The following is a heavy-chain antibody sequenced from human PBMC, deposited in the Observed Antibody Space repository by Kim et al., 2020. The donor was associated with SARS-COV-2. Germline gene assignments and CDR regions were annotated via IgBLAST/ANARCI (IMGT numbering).Heavy chain of an antibody. CDR1: GFTFRNYW. CDR2: IKDDGSEK. D-gene: IGHD6-19*01. Sequence: GGSLRLSCAASGFTFRNYWMHWVRQAPGKGLEWVASIKDDGSEKRYVDSVRGRITISRDNAKNSLYLQMSSLRADDTAIYYCASDTGWHIDNWGQGTLVT. CDR3: ASDTGWHIDN. J-gene: IGHJ4*02. V-gene: IGHV3-7*05.